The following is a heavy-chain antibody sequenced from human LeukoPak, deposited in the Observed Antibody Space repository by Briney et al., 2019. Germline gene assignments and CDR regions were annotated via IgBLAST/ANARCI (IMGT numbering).Heavy chain of an antibody. Sequence: ASVKVSCKASGGTFSSYAISWVRQAPGQGLEWMGGIIPIFGTANYAQKFQGRVTITTDESTSTAYMELSSLRSEDTAVYYCAREAGSLEMATIPLRLYNWFDPWGQGTLVTVSS. CDR2: IIPIFGTA. J-gene: IGHJ5*02. V-gene: IGHV1-69*05. CDR1: GGTFSSYA. D-gene: IGHD5-24*01. CDR3: AREAGSLEMATIPLRLYNWFDP.